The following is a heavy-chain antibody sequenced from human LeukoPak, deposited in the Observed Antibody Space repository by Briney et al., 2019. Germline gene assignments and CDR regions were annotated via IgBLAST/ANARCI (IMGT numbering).Heavy chain of an antibody. CDR2: IRSSGTYT. J-gene: IGHJ6*02. Sequence: WGSLRRTGAASAFTVSDFSMNWGRQAPGKGLEWVSSIRSSGTYTYYADSVKGRFTIPRDNAENSLYLQMNSLRAEDTAVYYCTIGGVIWRMHVWGQGTTLAVSS. D-gene: IGHD3-10*01. CDR1: AFTVSDFS. V-gene: IGHV3-21*01. CDR3: TIGGVIWRMHV.